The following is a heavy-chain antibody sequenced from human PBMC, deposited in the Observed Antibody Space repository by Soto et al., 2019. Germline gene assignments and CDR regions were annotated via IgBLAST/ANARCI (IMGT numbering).Heavy chain of an antibody. D-gene: IGHD5-12*01. CDR1: GGSISSYY. CDR2: IYYSGST. V-gene: IGHV4-59*12. J-gene: IGHJ6*02. CDR3: ARDSGNIVAPAYYFGIDV. Sequence: PSETLSLTCTVSGGSISSYYWSWIRQPPGKGLEWIGYIYYSGSTYYNPSLKSRVTISVDTSKNQFSLKLTSVTAADTAVYYCARDSGNIVAPAYYFGIDVWGQGTTVTVSS.